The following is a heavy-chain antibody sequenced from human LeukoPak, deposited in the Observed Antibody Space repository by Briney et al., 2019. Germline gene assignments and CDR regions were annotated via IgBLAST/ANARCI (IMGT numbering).Heavy chain of an antibody. CDR1: GFTFSSYA. V-gene: IGHV3-30-3*01. Sequence: GRSLRLSCAASGFTFSSYAMHWVRQAPGKGLEWVAVISYDGSNKYYADSVKGRFTISRDNSKNTLCLQMNSLRAEDTAVYYCARDPSMVRGVIPYYFDYWGQGTLVTVSS. CDR2: ISYDGSNK. J-gene: IGHJ4*02. D-gene: IGHD3-10*01. CDR3: ARDPSMVRGVIPYYFDY.